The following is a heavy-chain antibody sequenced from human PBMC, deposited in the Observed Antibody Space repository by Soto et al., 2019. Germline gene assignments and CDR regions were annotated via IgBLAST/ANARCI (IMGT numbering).Heavy chain of an antibody. D-gene: IGHD5-12*01. CDR3: AKRRDGYNYDY. J-gene: IGHJ4*02. CDR1: GFTFSRYA. Sequence: EVQLLESGGGLVQPGGSLRLSCAASGFTFSRYAMSWVRQAPGKGLEWVSTISGSGGSTYYADSVKGRFTITRDKSKNTLYLQMNSLRADDTAVYYCAKRRDGYNYDYWGQGTLVTVSS. V-gene: IGHV3-23*01. CDR2: ISGSGGST.